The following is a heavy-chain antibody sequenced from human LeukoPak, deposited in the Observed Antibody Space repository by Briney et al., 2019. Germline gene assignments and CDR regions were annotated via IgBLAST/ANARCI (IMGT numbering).Heavy chain of an antibody. Sequence: ASVKVSCKASGGTFSSYAISWVRQAPGQGLEWMGGIIPIFGTANYAQKFQGRVTITADESTSTAYMELSSLRSEDTAVYYCASYPYSGYDSSLAAIDYWGQGTLVNGSS. CDR1: GGTFSSYA. CDR3: ASYPYSGYDSSLAAIDY. J-gene: IGHJ4*02. V-gene: IGHV1-69*13. CDR2: IIPIFGTA. D-gene: IGHD5-12*01.